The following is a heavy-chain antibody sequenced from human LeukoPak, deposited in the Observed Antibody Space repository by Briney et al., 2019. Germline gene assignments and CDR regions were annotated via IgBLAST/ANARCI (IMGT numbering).Heavy chain of an antibody. J-gene: IGHJ4*02. CDR2: MRDKSYGSTT. D-gene: IGHD6-6*01. CDR1: GFKFGEYA. Sequence: PGRSLRLSCTGSGFKFGEYAVNWVRQAPGKGLEWVGFMRDKSYGSTTQYAASVKGRFTISRDDSKGIAYLQMDDLKTEDTAVYYCARGQGLVTLTFDYWGQGTLVTVSS. V-gene: IGHV3-49*04. CDR3: ARGQGLVTLTFDY.